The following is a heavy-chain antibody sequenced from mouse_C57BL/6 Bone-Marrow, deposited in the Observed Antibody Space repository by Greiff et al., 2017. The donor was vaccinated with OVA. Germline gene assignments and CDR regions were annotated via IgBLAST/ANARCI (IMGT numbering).Heavy chain of an antibody. V-gene: IGHV1-85*01. CDR3: ARSTYYSNFYFDY. D-gene: IGHD2-5*01. Sequence: QVQLQQSGPELVKPGASVKLSCKASGYTFTSYDINWVKQRPGQGLEWIGWIYPRDGSTKYNEKFKGKATLTVDTSSSTAYMELHSLTSEDSAVYFCARSTYYSNFYFDYWGQGTTLTVSS. CDR2: IYPRDGST. J-gene: IGHJ2*01. CDR1: GYTFTSYD.